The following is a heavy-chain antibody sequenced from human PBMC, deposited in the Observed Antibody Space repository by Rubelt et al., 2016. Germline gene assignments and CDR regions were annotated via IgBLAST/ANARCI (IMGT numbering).Heavy chain of an antibody. V-gene: IGHV3-23*01. Sequence: EVQLLESGGGLVQPGGSLRLSCAASGFTFSSYSMSWVRQAPGKGLEWVSAISGSGGSTYYGDSVKGRFTISRDNSKNTLYLQMNSLRAEDTAVYDCARDMAAAGTGRGEVTTVDYWGQGTLVTVAS. J-gene: IGHJ4*02. CDR2: ISGSGGST. CDR3: ARDMAAAGTGRGEVTTVDY. CDR1: GFTFSSYS. D-gene: IGHD6-13*01.